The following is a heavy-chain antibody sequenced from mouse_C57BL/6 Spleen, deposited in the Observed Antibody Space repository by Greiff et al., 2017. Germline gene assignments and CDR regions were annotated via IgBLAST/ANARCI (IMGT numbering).Heavy chain of an antibody. J-gene: IGHJ4*01. CDR2: IDPEDGDT. Sequence: EVQLQQSGAELVRPGASVKLSCTASGFNIKDYYMHWVKQRPEQGLEWIGRIDPEDGDTEYAPKFQGKATMTADSSSNTAYLQLSSLTSEDTAVYYCTSLPYYDYEDAMDYWGQGTSVTVSS. V-gene: IGHV14-1*01. CDR1: GFNIKDYY. D-gene: IGHD2-4*01. CDR3: TSLPYYDYEDAMDY.